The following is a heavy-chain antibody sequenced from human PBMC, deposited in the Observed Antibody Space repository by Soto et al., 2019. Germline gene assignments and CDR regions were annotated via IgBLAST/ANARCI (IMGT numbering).Heavy chain of an antibody. D-gene: IGHD5-12*01. CDR1: GGTFSSYA. CDR2: IIPIFGTA. CDR3: AGDRESGGYDSSRGGGFDY. V-gene: IGHV1-69*05. J-gene: IGHJ4*02. Sequence: QVQLVQSGAEVKKPGSSVKVSCKASGGTFSSYAISWVRQAPGHGLEWMGGIIPIFGTANYAQKFQGRVTITTDEPTSTAHMMLSGLEAEDTVVYYCAGDRESGGYDSSRGGGFDYRGQGTLVTVSS.